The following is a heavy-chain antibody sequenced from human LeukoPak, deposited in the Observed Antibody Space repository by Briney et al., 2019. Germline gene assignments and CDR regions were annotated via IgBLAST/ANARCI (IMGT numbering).Heavy chain of an antibody. CDR3: AVGDAGFDY. CDR1: GGSFSGYY. V-gene: IGHV4-34*01. Sequence: SETLSLTCAVYGGSFSGYYWSWIRQPPGKGLEWIGEINHSGSTNYNPSLKSRATISVDTSKNQFSLKLSSVTAADTAVYYCAVGDAGFDYWGQGTLVTVSS. J-gene: IGHJ4*02. CDR2: INHSGST.